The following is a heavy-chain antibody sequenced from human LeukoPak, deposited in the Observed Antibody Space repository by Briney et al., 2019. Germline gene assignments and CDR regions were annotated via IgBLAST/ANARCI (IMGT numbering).Heavy chain of an antibody. J-gene: IGHJ6*02. CDR1: TYTFTGYY. CDR2: INPITGAT. CDR3: ARSNNCTYGVCSVVSIYYGMDF. V-gene: IGHV1-2*02. Sequence: ASVEVSCKASTYTFTGYYMHWVRQAPGQGLEWMGWINPITGATNYAQKFQGRVTMTRDTSISTVYMELTRLKSDDTAVYYCARSNNCTYGVCSVVSIYYGMDFWGQGTTVTVSS. D-gene: IGHD2-8*01.